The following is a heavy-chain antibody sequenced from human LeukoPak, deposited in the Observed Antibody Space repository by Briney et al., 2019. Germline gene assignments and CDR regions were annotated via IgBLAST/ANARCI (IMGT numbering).Heavy chain of an antibody. J-gene: IGHJ3*02. Sequence: PSETLSLTCTVSGGSISSYYWSWMRQPAGKGLEGSGRIYTSGSTNYNTSLKSQVTMSVDTSKNQFSLKLSSVTAADTAVYYCASANRQFITMVRGVIKMDAFDIWGQGTMVTVSS. CDR1: GGSISSYY. D-gene: IGHD3-10*01. CDR2: IYTSGST. V-gene: IGHV4-4*07. CDR3: ASANRQFITMVRGVIKMDAFDI.